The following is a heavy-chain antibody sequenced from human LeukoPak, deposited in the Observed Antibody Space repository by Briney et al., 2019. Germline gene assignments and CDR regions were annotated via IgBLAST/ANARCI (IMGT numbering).Heavy chain of an antibody. D-gene: IGHD1-26*01. Sequence: PGGSLRLSCGISGFSFSNAWMSWVRQAPGKGLEWVGRIKSKTDGGTTDYAAPVKGRFTISRDNSKNTVSLQMNSLRAEDTAVYYCARGGGYGPFDYWGQGTQVTVSS. CDR2: IKSKTDGGTT. CDR1: GFSFSNAW. J-gene: IGHJ4*02. V-gene: IGHV3-15*01. CDR3: ARGGGYGPFDY.